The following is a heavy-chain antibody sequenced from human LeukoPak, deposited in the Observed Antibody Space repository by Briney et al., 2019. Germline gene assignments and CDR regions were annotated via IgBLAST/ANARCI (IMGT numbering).Heavy chain of an antibody. V-gene: IGHV1-2*06. CDR3: ASPYQNNPAEYFQH. CDR1: GYTFTGYY. D-gene: IGHD1-14*01. J-gene: IGHJ1*01. CDR2: INPNSGGT. Sequence: ASVKVSCXASGYTFTGYYMHWVRQAPGQGLEWMGRINPNSGGTNYAQKFQGRVTMTRDTSISTAYMELSRLRSDDTAVYYCASPYQNNPAEYFQHWGQGTLVTVSS.